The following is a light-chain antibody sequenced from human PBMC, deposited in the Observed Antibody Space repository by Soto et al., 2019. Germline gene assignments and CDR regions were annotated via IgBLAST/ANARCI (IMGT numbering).Light chain of an antibody. J-gene: IGLJ1*01. CDR2: DVS. V-gene: IGLV2-14*03. Sequence: QSALTQPASVSGSLGQSITISCTGTRSDVGGYNYVSWYQQHPGKTPKLILFDVSNRPSGVSHRFSGSKSGNTASLTISGLQPEDEAVYYCSSFTRHSLLFGGGTKLTVL. CDR1: RSDVGGYNY. CDR3: SSFTRHSLL.